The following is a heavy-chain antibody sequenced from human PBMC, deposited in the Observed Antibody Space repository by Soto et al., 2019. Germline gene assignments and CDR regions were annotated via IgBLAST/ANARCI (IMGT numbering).Heavy chain of an antibody. CDR1: GFTFSSYA. J-gene: IGHJ4*02. CDR3: AKDTYHYYDSSGYYPGYFDY. Sequence: GSLRLSCAASGFTFSSYAMSWVRQAPGKGLEWVSAISGSGGSTYYADSVKGRFTISRDNSKNTLYLQMNSLRAEDTAVYYCAKDTYHYYDSSGYYPGYFDYWGQGTLVTVSS. D-gene: IGHD3-22*01. V-gene: IGHV3-23*01. CDR2: ISGSGGST.